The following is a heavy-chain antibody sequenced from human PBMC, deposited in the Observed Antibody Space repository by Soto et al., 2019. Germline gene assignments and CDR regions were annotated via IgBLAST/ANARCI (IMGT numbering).Heavy chain of an antibody. CDR1: GFTLSAYY. CDR3: ARDYSNKGFDY. V-gene: IGHV3-11*01. J-gene: IGHJ4*02. Sequence: QVQLVESGGGLVKPGGSLRLSCAASGFTLSAYYMTWIRQAPGKGLEWVSYITGSGSTTYYVDSVKGRFTISRDNARNSLYLQMDSLRAEDTDVYYCARDYSNKGFDYWGQGTVVTVSS. CDR2: ITGSGSTT. D-gene: IGHD4-4*01.